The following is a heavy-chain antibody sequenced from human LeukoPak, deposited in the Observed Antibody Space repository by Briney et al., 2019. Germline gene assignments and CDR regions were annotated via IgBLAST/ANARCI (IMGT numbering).Heavy chain of an antibody. Sequence: PGRSLRLSCAASGFTFSSYVMHWVRQAPGKGLEWVAIISYDGSNEYYADSVKGRFTISRDNSKNTVYLQMNSLTAEDTAVYYCARDRAGSGTTFDYWGQGTLVTVSS. D-gene: IGHD3-10*01. V-gene: IGHV3-30*14. J-gene: IGHJ4*02. CDR1: GFTFSSYV. CDR2: ISYDGSNE. CDR3: ARDRAGSGTTFDY.